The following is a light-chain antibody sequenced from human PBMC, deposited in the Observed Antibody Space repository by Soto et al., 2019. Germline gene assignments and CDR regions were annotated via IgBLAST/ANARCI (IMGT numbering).Light chain of an antibody. J-gene: IGKJ4*01. V-gene: IGKV1-39*01. CDR3: QQSYTSPLT. CDR2: ASS. Sequence: DIQMTQSPSSVSASVGDRVTIACRAGQSVRSYLNWYQQKPGKAPNLLIYASSTLQSGVPSRFSGGGSGTDFTLTISSLQPEDVATYYCQQSYTSPLTFGGGTKVEI. CDR1: QSVRSY.